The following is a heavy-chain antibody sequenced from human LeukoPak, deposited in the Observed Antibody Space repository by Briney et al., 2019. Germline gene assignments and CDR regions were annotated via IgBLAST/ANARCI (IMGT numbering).Heavy chain of an antibody. V-gene: IGHV1-8*01. CDR1: GYTFTSYD. CDR3: ARGNFGVTTGPYWYFDL. J-gene: IGHJ2*01. CDR2: MNPNSGNI. D-gene: IGHD4-17*01. Sequence: ASVKVSCKASGYTFTSYDINWVRQATGQGLEWMGWMNPNSGNIGYAQKFQGRVTMTRNTSISTAYMELSSLRSEDTAVYYCARGNFGVTTGPYWYFDLWGRGTLVTVSS.